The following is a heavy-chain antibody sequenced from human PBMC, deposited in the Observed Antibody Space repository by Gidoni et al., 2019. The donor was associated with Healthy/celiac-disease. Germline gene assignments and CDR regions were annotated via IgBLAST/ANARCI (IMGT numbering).Heavy chain of an antibody. Sequence: EVQLVESGGGLVQPGGSRRLSCAASGFTFSDYWLSWVRQTPGKGLEWVANIKQDGSETVYVASVKGRFTISRDNARNSLYLQLNSLRAEDTAVYYCARADCGGDCFPDILDAFDVWDQGTVVTVS. J-gene: IGHJ3*01. V-gene: IGHV3-7*01. D-gene: IGHD2-21*02. CDR1: GFTFSDYW. CDR2: IKQDGSET. CDR3: ARADCGGDCFPDILDAFDV.